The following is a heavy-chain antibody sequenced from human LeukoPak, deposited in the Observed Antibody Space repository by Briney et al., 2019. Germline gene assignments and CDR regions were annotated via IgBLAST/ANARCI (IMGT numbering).Heavy chain of an antibody. CDR2: ISSSSSYI. Sequence: GGSLRLSCAASGFTFSSYSMNWVRQAPGKGLEWVSSISSSSSYIYYADSVKGRFTISRDSAKNSLYLQMNSLRAEDTAVYYCARDINENFDYWGQGTLVTVSS. J-gene: IGHJ4*02. CDR1: GFTFSSYS. CDR3: ARDINENFDY. V-gene: IGHV3-21*01.